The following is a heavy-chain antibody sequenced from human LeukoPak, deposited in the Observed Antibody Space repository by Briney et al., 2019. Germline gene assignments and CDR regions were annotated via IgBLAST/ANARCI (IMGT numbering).Heavy chain of an antibody. CDR1: GFTVSSNY. J-gene: IGHJ4*02. D-gene: IGHD4-11*01. CDR3: ARGRDYSNPDY. Sequence: GGSLRLSCAASGFTVSSNYMSWVRQAPGKGLEWVSVIYSGAITYYADSVKGRFTISRDNSKNTLYLQMNSLRAEDTAVYYCARGRDYSNPDYWGQGTLVTVSS. V-gene: IGHV3-53*05. CDR2: IYSGAIT.